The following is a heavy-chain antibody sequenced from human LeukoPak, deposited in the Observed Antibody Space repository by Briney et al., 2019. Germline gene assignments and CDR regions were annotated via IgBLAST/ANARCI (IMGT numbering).Heavy chain of an antibody. J-gene: IGHJ4*02. CDR1: GYTFTGYY. CDR2: ANPNSGGT. V-gene: IGHV1-2*02. Sequence: AASVKVSCKASGYTFTGYYILWIRQAPGQGLEWMGWANPNSGGTYYAQKFQGRVTMTWDTSISTAYMQLSSLRSDDTAVYYCARGRRILVGDPNAGDFFDYWGQGTLVTVSS. D-gene: IGHD1-26*01. CDR3: ARGRRILVGDPNAGDFFDY.